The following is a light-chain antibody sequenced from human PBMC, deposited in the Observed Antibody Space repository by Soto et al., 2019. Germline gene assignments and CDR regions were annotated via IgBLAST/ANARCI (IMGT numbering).Light chain of an antibody. CDR1: QSVSSTF. CDR3: QRYVTAPTMYT. J-gene: IGKJ2*01. V-gene: IGKV3-20*01. Sequence: EIVLTQSPGTLSLSPGEGATLSCRASQSVSSTFLAWYQQKPGQAPRLLIYGASTRATGIPDRFSGSGSGTDFTLTISRLEPEDFAVYYCQRYVTAPTMYTFGQGTKLEIK. CDR2: GAS.